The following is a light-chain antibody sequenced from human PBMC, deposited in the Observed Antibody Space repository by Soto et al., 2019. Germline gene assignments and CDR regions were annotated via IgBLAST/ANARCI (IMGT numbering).Light chain of an antibody. CDR2: GVS. J-gene: IGKJ1*01. Sequence: EIVMTQSPVTLSVSPGERATLSCRASQSVRSTYLAWYQQKPGQAPRLLIFGVSNRAAGIPARFSGSGSGTEFTLTISSLEPEDFAVYYCQQRSNWPWTFGQGTKVDI. CDR1: QSVRSTY. V-gene: IGKV3D-20*02. CDR3: QQRSNWPWT.